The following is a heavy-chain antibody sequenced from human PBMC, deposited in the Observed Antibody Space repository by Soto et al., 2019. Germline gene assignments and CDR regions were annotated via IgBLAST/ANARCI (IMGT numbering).Heavy chain of an antibody. J-gene: IGHJ4*02. CDR1: GGTFSSYT. CDR3: ASSSGLETLNPPDY. CDR2: IIPILGIA. D-gene: IGHD3-22*01. V-gene: IGHV1-69*02. Sequence: QVQLVQSGAEVKKPGSSVKVSCKASGGTFSSYTISWVRQAPGQGLEWMGRIIPILGIANYAQKFQGRVTITADKSMSTVYMAMSSLRSKDTAVYYCASSSGLETLNPPDYWGQGTLVIVST.